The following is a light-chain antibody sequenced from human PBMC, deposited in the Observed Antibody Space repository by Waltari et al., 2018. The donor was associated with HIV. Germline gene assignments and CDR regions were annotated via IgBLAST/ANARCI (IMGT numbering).Light chain of an antibody. Sequence: QSALTQPASVSGSPGQSITISCTGTHSDIGGHNSVAWYQQHPGKAPKLIIYDVSNRPAGVSDRFSGSKSGNTASLTISGLQAEDEADYYCKSSTTRSTPCVFGSGTKVTVL. V-gene: IGLV2-14*01. CDR3: KSSTTRSTPCV. CDR2: DVS. CDR1: HSDIGGHNS. J-gene: IGLJ1*01.